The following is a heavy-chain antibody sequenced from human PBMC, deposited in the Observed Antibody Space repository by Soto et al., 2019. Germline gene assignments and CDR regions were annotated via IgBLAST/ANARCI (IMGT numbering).Heavy chain of an antibody. Sequence: PGGSLRLSCAASGFTFSSYGMHWVRQAPGKGLEWVAVISYDGSNKYYADSVKGRFTISRDNSKNTLYLQMNSLRAEDTAVYYCAKDKTGPRVYYHYYGMDVWGQGTTVTVSS. CDR3: AKDKTGPRVYYHYYGMDV. CDR1: GFTFSSYG. CDR2: ISYDGSNK. V-gene: IGHV3-30*18. J-gene: IGHJ6*02. D-gene: IGHD3-10*01.